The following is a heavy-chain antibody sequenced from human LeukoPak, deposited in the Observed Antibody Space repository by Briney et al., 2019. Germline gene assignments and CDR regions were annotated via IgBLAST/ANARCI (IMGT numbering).Heavy chain of an antibody. Sequence: GGSLRLSCAASGFTVSSNYMSWVRQAPGKGLEWVSVIYSGGSTYCADSVKGRFTISRDNSKNTLYLQMNSLRAEDTAVYYCARDSSSWRYYYYGMDVWGQGTTVTVSS. V-gene: IGHV3-66*02. CDR3: ARDSSSWRYYYYGMDV. CDR1: GFTVSSNY. J-gene: IGHJ6*02. CDR2: IYSGGST. D-gene: IGHD6-13*01.